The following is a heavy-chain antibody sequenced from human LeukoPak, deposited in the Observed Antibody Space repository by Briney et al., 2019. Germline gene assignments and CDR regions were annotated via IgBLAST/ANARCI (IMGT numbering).Heavy chain of an antibody. CDR3: ARCYDWVLDY. D-gene: IGHD2-2*01. Sequence: PGGSLRLSCAASGFTLSNYYMNWIRQAPGKGLEWVSYIRTSGSTIYYADSVKGRFTISRDNAKNSLYLQMNSLRADDTAVYYCARCYDWVLDYWGQGTLVTVSS. V-gene: IGHV3-11*04. CDR2: IRTSGSTI. CDR1: GFTLSNYY. J-gene: IGHJ4*02.